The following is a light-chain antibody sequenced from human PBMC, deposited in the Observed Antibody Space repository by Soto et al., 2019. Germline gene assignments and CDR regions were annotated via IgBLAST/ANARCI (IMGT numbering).Light chain of an antibody. CDR3: SSYTTGRNRVI. CDR2: DVS. J-gene: IGLJ2*01. Sequence: QSALTQPASVSGSPGQSITISRSGTSSDVGGFNYVSWYQQHPGKAPKLIIFDVSNRPSGVSNRFSGSKSGSAASLTISGLQAEDEADYYCSSYTTGRNRVIFGGGTKVTVL. V-gene: IGLV2-14*01. CDR1: SSDVGGFNY.